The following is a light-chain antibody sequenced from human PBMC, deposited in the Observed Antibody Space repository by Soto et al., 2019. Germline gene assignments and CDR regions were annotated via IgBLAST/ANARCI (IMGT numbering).Light chain of an antibody. CDR3: QQYYSTPLT. J-gene: IGKJ4*01. Sequence: DIVMTQSPDSLAVSLGERATINCKSSQSVLHSSNSKNYIAWYQQKPGQPPNLLIYWASTRESGVPDRFSGCVYGTDFTLTISSLQAEDVAVYYCQQYYSTPLTFGGGTKVDIK. V-gene: IGKV4-1*01. CDR1: QSVLHSSNSKNY. CDR2: WAS.